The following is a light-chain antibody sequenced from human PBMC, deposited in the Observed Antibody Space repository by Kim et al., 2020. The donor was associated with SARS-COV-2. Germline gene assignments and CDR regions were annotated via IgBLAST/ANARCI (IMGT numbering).Light chain of an antibody. CDR3: YSRASSAHHWM. CDR1: SRRNYF. CDR2: GKN. Sequence: LGPTVSITCQGDSRRNYFASWYQQKPGQAPILLIPGKNNRPSGIPDRFSGSSSGNTASLTITGAQAEDEGDYYCYSRASSAHHWMFGGGTQLTVL. V-gene: IGLV3-19*01. J-gene: IGLJ3*02.